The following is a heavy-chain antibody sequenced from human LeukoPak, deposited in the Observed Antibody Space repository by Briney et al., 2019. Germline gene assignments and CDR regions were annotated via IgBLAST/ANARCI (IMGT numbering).Heavy chain of an antibody. Sequence: SETLSLTCTVSGGSISSYYWSWIRQPPGKGLEWIGHIYYSGSTNYNPSLKSRVTISVDTSKNQFSLKLSSVTAADTAVYYCARHFFDDSSGSDYWGQGTLVTVSS. V-gene: IGHV4-59*08. CDR2: IYYSGST. CDR1: GGSISSYY. J-gene: IGHJ4*02. CDR3: ARHFFDDSSGSDY. D-gene: IGHD3-22*01.